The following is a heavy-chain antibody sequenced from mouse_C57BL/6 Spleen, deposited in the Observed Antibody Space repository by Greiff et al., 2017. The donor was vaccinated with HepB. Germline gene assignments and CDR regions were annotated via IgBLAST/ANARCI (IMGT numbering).Heavy chain of an antibody. D-gene: IGHD1-1*01. CDR2: ISSGSSTL. J-gene: IGHJ1*03. CDR1: GFTFSDYG. Sequence: EVKLMESGGGLVKPGGSLKLSCAASGFTFSDYGMHWVRQAPEKGLEWVAYISSGSSTLYYADTVKGRFTISRDNAENTLYLQRTSLRSEDTAMYYCARLSLYGSSYWYFDVWGTGTTVTVSS. CDR3: ARLSLYGSSYWYFDV. V-gene: IGHV5-17*01.